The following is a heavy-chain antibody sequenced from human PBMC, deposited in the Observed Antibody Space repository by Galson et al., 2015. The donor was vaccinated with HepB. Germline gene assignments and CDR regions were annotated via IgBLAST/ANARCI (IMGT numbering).Heavy chain of an antibody. D-gene: IGHD3-10*01. CDR1: GYNFTSYW. Sequence: QSGAEVKKPGESLRISCQGSGYNFTSYWISWVRQLPGKGLEWMGTIDPSDSFTQYSPSFQGHVIFSADKSINTAYLQWSSLKASDTAMYYCARRGDYYFGSGSYRYFDLWGRGTLVTVSS. CDR2: IDPSDSFT. J-gene: IGHJ2*01. CDR3: ARRGDYYFGSGSYRYFDL. V-gene: IGHV5-10-1*01.